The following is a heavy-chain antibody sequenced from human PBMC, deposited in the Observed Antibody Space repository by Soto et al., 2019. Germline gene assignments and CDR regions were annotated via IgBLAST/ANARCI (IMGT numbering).Heavy chain of an antibody. D-gene: IGHD6-19*01. CDR1: GGSISSGDYY. V-gene: IGHV4-30-4*01. CDR3: ARLVGGCGWFFWSPTEEVDY. J-gene: IGHJ4*02. CDR2: IYYSGST. Sequence: PSETLSLTCTVSGGSISSGDYYWSWIRQPPGKGLEWIGYIYYSGSTYYNPSLKSRVTISVDTSKNQFSLKLSSVTAADTAVYYCARLVGGCGWFFWSPTEEVDYWGQGTLVTVSS.